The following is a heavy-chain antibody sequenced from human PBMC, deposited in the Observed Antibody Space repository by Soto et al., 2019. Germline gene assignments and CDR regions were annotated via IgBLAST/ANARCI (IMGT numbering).Heavy chain of an antibody. Sequence: EVQLVESRGGLVQPGGSLRLSCATSGFTFNTYWMGWVRHAPRTGLEWVANIKGDESEKSYADSVKGRFTISRDNAKDSLYLQMNSLRAEDTAIYYSAAWSRSNWFDYWGQGTLVTVSS. J-gene: IGHJ4*02. CDR1: GFTFNTYW. V-gene: IGHV3-7*05. CDR2: IKGDESEK. D-gene: IGHD6-13*01. CDR3: AAWSRSNWFDY.